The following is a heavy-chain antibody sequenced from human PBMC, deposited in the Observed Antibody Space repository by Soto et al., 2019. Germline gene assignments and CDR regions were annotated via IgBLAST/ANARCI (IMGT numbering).Heavy chain of an antibody. CDR2: VSASGLNT. CDR1: GFTFSTYA. Sequence: EVQLLESGGKLVQPGGSLTLSCAASGFTFSTYAMAWVRQAPGKGLEWVSGVSASGLNTDYADPVKGRFYISRDNSKNTVSLHTNSLRAEATALYYFAKDRPRRTSGYFFAYWGQGKPVTVSS. J-gene: IGHJ4*02. D-gene: IGHD1-1*01. CDR3: AKDRPRRTSGYFFAY. V-gene: IGHV3-23*01.